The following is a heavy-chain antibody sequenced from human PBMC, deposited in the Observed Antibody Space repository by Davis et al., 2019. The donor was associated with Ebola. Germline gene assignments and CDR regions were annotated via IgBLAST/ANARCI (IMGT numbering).Heavy chain of an antibody. CDR1: GFTFSSYG. CDR3: AKDRGAYYYGSGSFEWGFDY. CDR2: ISYDGSNK. Sequence: PGGSLRLSCAASGFTFSSYGMHWVRQAPGKGLEWVAVISYDGSNKYYADSVKGRFTISRDNSKNTLYLQMNSLRAEDTAVYYCAKDRGAYYYGSGSFEWGFDYWGQGTLVTVSS. V-gene: IGHV3-30*18. J-gene: IGHJ4*02. D-gene: IGHD3-10*01.